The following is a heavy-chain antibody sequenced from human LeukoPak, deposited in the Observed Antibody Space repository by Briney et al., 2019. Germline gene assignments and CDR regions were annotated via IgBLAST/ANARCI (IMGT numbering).Heavy chain of an antibody. J-gene: IGHJ3*02. D-gene: IGHD5-24*01. Sequence: GGSLRLSCAASGFTFSNSWMHWVRQAPGKGLEWVSAISGSGGSTYYADSVKGRFTISRDNSKNTLYLQMNSLRAEDTAVYYCAKDRSGDVDGYNKDAFDIWGQGTMVTVSS. CDR1: GFTFSNSW. CDR3: AKDRSGDVDGYNKDAFDI. CDR2: ISGSGGST. V-gene: IGHV3-23*01.